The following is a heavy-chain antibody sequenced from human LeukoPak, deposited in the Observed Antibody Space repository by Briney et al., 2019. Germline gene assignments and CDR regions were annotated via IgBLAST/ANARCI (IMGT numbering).Heavy chain of an antibody. Sequence: AGGSLRLSCTASGFSFSIYVMHWVRQAPGKGLEWVALISYDGGNKYYADSVKGRFTISRVNSKNTLYLQINSLRAEDTAVYYCAKGPGNWIANFDYWGQGALVTVSS. D-gene: IGHD1-20*01. CDR3: AKGPGNWIANFDY. CDR1: GFSFSIYV. CDR2: ISYDGGNK. J-gene: IGHJ4*02. V-gene: IGHV3-30-3*01.